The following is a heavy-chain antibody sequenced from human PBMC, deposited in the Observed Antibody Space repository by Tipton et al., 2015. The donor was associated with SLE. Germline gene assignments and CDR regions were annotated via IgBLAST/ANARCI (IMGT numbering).Heavy chain of an antibody. CDR2: IYHSGST. J-gene: IGHJ4*02. CDR1: GGSISSSSYY. CDR3: VRGLGYGDLLDY. V-gene: IGHV4-39*07. D-gene: IGHD4-17*01. Sequence: TLSLTCTVSGGSISSSSYYWGWIRQPPGKGLEWLGTIYHSGSTYYNLSLESRVTISVDTSKNQFSLKLSSVTAADTAVYYCVRGLGYGDLLDYWGQGTLVTVSS.